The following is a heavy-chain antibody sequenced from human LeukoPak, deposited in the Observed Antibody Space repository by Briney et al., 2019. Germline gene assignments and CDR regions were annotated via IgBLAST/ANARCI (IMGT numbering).Heavy chain of an antibody. CDR3: AKNGRGSYYYYYYYMDV. CDR1: GFTFSSYG. CDR2: IRYDGSNK. Sequence: GGSLRLSCAASGFTFSSYGMHWVRQAPGKGLEWVAFIRYDGSNKYYADSVKGRFTISRDNSKNTLYMQMNSLRAEDTAVYYCAKNGRGSYYYYYYYMDVWGKGTTVTVSS. J-gene: IGHJ6*03. D-gene: IGHD1-1*01. V-gene: IGHV3-30*02.